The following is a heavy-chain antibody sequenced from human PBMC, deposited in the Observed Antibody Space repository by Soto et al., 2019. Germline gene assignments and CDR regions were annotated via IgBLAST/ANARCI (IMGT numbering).Heavy chain of an antibody. CDR1: GYY. V-gene: IGHV4-31*02. J-gene: IGHJ4*02. CDR2: IYYSGST. D-gene: IGHD5-12*01. Sequence: GYYWSWIRQHPGKGLEWIGYIYYSGSTYYNPSLKSRVTISVDTSKNQFSLKLSSVTAADTAVYYCARGTGRLQLNFEYWGQGTLVTVSS. CDR3: ARGTGRLQLNFEY.